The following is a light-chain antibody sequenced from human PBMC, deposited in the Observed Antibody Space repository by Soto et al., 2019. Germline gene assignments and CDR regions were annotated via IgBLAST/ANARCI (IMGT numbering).Light chain of an antibody. J-gene: IGLJ1*01. Sequence: QPVLTQPPSLTVSPGGPVTLSCSSTTRAVTNYHYPHCLQQRPGQAPRTLIYDATGKPAGTTVRFSCSLLGEDAALTFSGAPVEEEAEYCCLLVCSGGPVFGRGTKVTVL. V-gene: IGLV7-46*01. CDR1: TRAVTNYHY. CDR2: DAT. CDR3: LLVCSGGPV.